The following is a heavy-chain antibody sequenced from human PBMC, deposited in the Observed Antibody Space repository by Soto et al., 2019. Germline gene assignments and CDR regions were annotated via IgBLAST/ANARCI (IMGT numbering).Heavy chain of an antibody. CDR1: GSSVSSDTHY. Sequence: SETLSLTCTVSGSSVSSDTHYWSWIRQPPGKRLEWIGFIYSSGSTNYNPSLKSRVTMSVDTSKNQFSLKLRSVIVADTAVYHCARFVRSCGGTTCYTRADVWGQGTTVTVSS. D-gene: IGHD2-15*01. J-gene: IGHJ6*02. CDR3: ARFVRSCGGTTCYTRADV. CDR2: IYSSGST. V-gene: IGHV4-61*01.